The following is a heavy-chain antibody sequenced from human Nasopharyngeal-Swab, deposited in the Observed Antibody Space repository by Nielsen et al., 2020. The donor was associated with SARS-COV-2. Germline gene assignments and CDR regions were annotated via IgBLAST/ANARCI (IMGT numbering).Heavy chain of an antibody. CDR3: ASGGVNANTIFGVVIPPLWYYYGMDV. CDR2: INHSGST. V-gene: IGHV4-34*01. D-gene: IGHD3-3*01. Sequence: RQAPGKGLEWIGEINHSGSTNYNPSLKSRVTISVDTSKNQFSLKLSSVTAADTAVYYCASGGVNANTIFGVVIPPLWYYYGMDVWGQGTTVTVSS. J-gene: IGHJ6*02.